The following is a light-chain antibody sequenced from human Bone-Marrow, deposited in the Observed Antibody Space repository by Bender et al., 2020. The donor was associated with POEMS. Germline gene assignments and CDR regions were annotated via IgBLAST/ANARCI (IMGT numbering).Light chain of an antibody. CDR3: QSYDNSLGGWV. V-gene: IGLV1-40*01. CDR2: GYN. J-gene: IGLJ3*02. Sequence: QSALTQPASVSGSPGQSITISCTGSSSNTGSGYDLNWYQHPPGTAPKLLIYGYNNRPSGVPDRFSGSKSGTSASLALPGLQAEDEGDYYCQSYDNSLGGWVFGGGTKLTVL. CDR1: SSNTGSGYD.